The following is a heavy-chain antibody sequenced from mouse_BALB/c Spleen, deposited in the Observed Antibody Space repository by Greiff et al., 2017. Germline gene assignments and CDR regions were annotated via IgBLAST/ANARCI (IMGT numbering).Heavy chain of an antibody. V-gene: IGHV14-3*02. CDR3: APGPYYYAMDY. CDR1: GFNIKDTY. D-gene: IGHD3-1*01. J-gene: IGHJ4*01. Sequence: EVKLQQSGAELVKPGASVKLSCTASGFNIKDTYMHWVKQRPEQGLEWIGRIDPANGNTKYDPKFQGKATITADTSSNTAYLQLSSLTSEDTAVYYCAPGPYYYAMDYWGQGTSVTVSS. CDR2: IDPANGNT.